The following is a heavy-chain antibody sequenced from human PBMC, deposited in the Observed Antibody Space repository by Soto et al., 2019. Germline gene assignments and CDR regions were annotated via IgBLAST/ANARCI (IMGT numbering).Heavy chain of an antibody. CDR2: IKSKTDGGTT. CDR3: TTDPEGITMIVVVIDDAFDI. V-gene: IGHV3-15*07. CDR1: GFTFSNAW. J-gene: IGHJ3*02. Sequence: GGSLRLSCAASGFTFSNAWMNWVRQAPGKGLEWVGRIKSKTDGGTTDYAAPVKGRFTISRDDSKNTLYLQMNSLKTEDTAVYYCTTDPEGITMIVVVIDDAFDIWGQGTMVTVSS. D-gene: IGHD3-22*01.